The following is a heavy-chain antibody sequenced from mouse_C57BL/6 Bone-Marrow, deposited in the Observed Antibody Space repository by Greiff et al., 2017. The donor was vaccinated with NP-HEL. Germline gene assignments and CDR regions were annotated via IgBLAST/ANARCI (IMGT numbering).Heavy chain of an antibody. CDR1: GYTFTSYT. Sequence: VQLQQSGAELARPGASVKMSCKASGYTFTSYTMHWVKQRPGQGLEWIGYINPSSGYTKYNQKFKDKATLTADKSSSTAYMQLSSLTSEDSAVYYCARTGLLRLVWFAYWGQGTLVTVSA. CDR2: INPSSGYT. CDR3: ARTGLLRLVWFAY. D-gene: IGHD2-3*01. J-gene: IGHJ3*01. V-gene: IGHV1-4*01.